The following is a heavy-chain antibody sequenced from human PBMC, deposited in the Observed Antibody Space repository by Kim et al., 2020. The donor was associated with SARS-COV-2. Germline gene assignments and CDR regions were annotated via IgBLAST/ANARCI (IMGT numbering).Heavy chain of an antibody. D-gene: IGHD3-22*01. J-gene: IGHJ4*02. CDR1: GGSISSGSYY. V-gene: IGHV4-61*02. Sequence: SETLSLTCTVSGGSISSGSYYWSWVRQPAGKGLEWIGRIYSTGSTNFNPSLKSRVTMSIDTSKNQFSLQLTFVTAADTAVYYCARVYFDSSGYYKIFDYWGQGTLVTVSS. CDR3: ARVYFDSSGYYKIFDY. CDR2: IYSTGST.